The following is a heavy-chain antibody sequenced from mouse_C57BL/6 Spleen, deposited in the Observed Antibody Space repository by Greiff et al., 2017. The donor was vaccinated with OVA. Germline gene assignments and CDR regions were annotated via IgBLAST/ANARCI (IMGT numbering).Heavy chain of an antibody. Sequence: DVMLVESGGGLVKPGGSLKLSCAASGFTFSSYAMSWVRQTPEKRLEWVATISDGGSYTYYPDNVKGRFTISRDNAKNNLYLQMSHLKSEDTAMYYCARDPSDYGSLYYAMDYWGQGTSVTVSS. CDR1: GFTFSSYA. J-gene: IGHJ4*01. D-gene: IGHD1-1*01. CDR3: ARDPSDYGSLYYAMDY. V-gene: IGHV5-4*01. CDR2: ISDGGSYT.